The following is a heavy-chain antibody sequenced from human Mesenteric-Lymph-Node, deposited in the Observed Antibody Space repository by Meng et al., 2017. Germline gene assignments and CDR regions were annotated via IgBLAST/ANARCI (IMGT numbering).Heavy chain of an antibody. CDR1: GGTFSSYA. CDR3: ARDATMIVVVITGDGFDY. J-gene: IGHJ4*02. V-gene: IGHV1-2*02. Sequence: ASVKVSCKASGGTFSSYAISWVRQAPGQGLEWMGGINPNSGGTNYAQKFQGRVTMTRDTSISTAYMELSRLRSDDTAVYYCARDATMIVVVITGDGFDYWGQGTLVTVSS. D-gene: IGHD3-22*01. CDR2: INPNSGGT.